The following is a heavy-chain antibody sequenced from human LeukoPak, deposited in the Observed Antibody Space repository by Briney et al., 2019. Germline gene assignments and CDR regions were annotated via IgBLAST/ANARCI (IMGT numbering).Heavy chain of an antibody. V-gene: IGHV3-48*04. Sequence: GGSLRLSCAASGFTFSSYSMNWVRQAPGKGLEWVSYISSSSSTIYYADSVKGRFTISRDNAKNSLYLQMNSLRAEDTAVYYCARSPGDYSNYYYYAMDVWGQGTTVTVSS. CDR1: GFTFSSYS. J-gene: IGHJ6*02. CDR2: ISSSSSTI. D-gene: IGHD4-4*01. CDR3: ARSPGDYSNYYYYAMDV.